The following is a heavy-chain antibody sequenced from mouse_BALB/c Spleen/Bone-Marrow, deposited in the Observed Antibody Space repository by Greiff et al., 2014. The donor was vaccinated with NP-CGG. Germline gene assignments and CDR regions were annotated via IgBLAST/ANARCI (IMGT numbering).Heavy chain of an antibody. J-gene: IGHJ2*01. CDR3: AREGVDYFDY. V-gene: IGHV1-14*01. Sequence: EVQLVESGPELVKPGASVKMSCKASGYTFTSYVMHWVKQKPGQGLEWIGYINPYNDGTKYNEKFKGKATLTSDKSSSTAYMELSSLTTEDSAVFYCAREGVDYFDYWGQGTTLTVSS. CDR2: INPYNDGT. CDR1: GYTFTSYV.